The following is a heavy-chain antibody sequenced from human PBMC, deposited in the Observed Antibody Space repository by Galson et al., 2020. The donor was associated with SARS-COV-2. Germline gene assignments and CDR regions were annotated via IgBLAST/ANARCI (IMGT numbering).Heavy chain of an antibody. CDR1: GGSISSSSYY. CDR3: ASGTFWSGSYYNWFDP. V-gene: IGHV4-39*07. J-gene: IGHJ5*01. CDR2: IYYSGST. Sequence: SRTLSLTCTVSGGSISSSSYYWGWIRQPPGKGLEWIGSIYYSGSTYYNPSLKSRITISMDTSKNQFSLKLSSVTAADTAIYYCASGTFWSGSYYNWFDPWGQGTTVTVSS. D-gene: IGHD3-3*01.